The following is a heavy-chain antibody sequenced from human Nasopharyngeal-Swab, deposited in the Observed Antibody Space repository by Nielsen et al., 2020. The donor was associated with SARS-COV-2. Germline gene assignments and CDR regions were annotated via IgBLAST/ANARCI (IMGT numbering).Heavy chain of an antibody. CDR1: GYSFRSYG. J-gene: IGHJ4*02. Sequence: ASVKVSCKASGYSFRSYGINWVRQAPGQGLEWMGWISIYNADRNYAEKFQGRVSMTTDTSTTTAFMELTSLRSDDTAVYYCARDVEEWLVVPSLSFDHWGQGTLVIVSS. CDR3: ARDVEEWLVVPSLSFDH. D-gene: IGHD5-18*01. CDR2: ISIYNADR. V-gene: IGHV1-18*01.